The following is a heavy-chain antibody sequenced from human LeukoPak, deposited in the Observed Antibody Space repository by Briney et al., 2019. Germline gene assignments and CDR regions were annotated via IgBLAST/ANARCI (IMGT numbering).Heavy chain of an antibody. V-gene: IGHV3-30*14. CDR3: AREGDQWGYEGLDN. CDR2: MSYDGSEK. J-gene: IGHJ4*02. D-gene: IGHD5-12*01. Sequence: GGSLRLSCAASGFTFSSHAFLWVRQAPGKGLEWVADMSYDGSEKNYAESVKGRFSISRDNSKNTVYLQMNSLRPEDTAVYYCAREGDQWGYEGLDNSGQGTLVTASS. CDR1: GFTFSSHA.